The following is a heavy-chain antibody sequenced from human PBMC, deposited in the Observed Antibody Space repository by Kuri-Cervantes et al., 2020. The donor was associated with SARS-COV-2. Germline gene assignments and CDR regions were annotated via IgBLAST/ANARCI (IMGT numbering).Heavy chain of an antibody. V-gene: IGHV3-11*01. CDR2: ISSSGSTI. CDR3: ARGLRFGEFYYYYYMDV. D-gene: IGHD3-10*01. CDR1: GFTFSDYY. Sequence: GGSLRLSCAASGFTFSDYYMSWIRQAPGKGLEWVSYISSSGSTIYYADSVKGRFTISRDNAKNTLYLQMNSLRAKDTAVYYCARGLRFGEFYYYYYMDVWGKGTTVTVSS. J-gene: IGHJ6*03.